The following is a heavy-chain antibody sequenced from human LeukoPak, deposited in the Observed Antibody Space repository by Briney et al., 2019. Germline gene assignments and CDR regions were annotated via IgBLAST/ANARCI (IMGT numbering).Heavy chain of an antibody. CDR3: AKDPNGDYVGAFDS. J-gene: IGHJ3*02. V-gene: IGHV3-23*01. Sequence: GGSLRLSCAASAFRFSSFAMTWVRQAPGKGLEWVSGIHGNGETTYYADSVKGRFTISRDNTRELLYLQMNSLRVEDTAVYYCAKDPNGDYVGAFDSWGQGTMVTVSS. CDR1: AFRFSSFA. D-gene: IGHD4-17*01. CDR2: IHGNGETT.